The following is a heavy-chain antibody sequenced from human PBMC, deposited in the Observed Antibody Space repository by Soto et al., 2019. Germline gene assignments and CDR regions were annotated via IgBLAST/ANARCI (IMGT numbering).Heavy chain of an antibody. CDR2: IYYSGST. J-gene: IGHJ5*02. CDR3: ARVGPWVPYYYDSSPYTFENWFDP. D-gene: IGHD3-22*01. Sequence: PSETLSLTCTVSGGSISSSSYYWGWIRQPPGKGLEWIGSIYYSGSTYYNPSLKSRVTLSIDMTNNHVSLILNSVTAADTAVYYCARVGPWVPYYYDSSPYTFENWFDPWGQGTLVTVS. CDR1: GGSISSSSYY. V-gene: IGHV4-39*02.